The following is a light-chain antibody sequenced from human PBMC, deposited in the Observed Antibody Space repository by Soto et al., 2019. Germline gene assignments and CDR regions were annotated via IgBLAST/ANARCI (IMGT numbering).Light chain of an antibody. CDR3: LQHNTYPLA. CDR1: QGIRND. V-gene: IGKV1-17*01. CDR2: AAS. Sequence: DIQMTQSPSSLSSSVGDRVTITCRASQGIRNDLVWYQQKQGKAPKRLIYAASSLQSGVPSRFSGSGSGTDFTPIISSLQPEYFATYYYLQHNTYPLAFGQGTKVEIK. J-gene: IGKJ1*01.